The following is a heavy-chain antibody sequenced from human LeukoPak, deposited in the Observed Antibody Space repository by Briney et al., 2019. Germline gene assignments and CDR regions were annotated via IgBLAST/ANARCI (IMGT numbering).Heavy chain of an antibody. Sequence: GASVKVSCKVSGYISTGWSITWVRQAPGQGLEWLGWISAYNGNTNYAQKLQGRVTMNTDTSTSTAYMELRSLTSDDTAVYYCMRMDTPNDFWGQGTLVTVSS. CDR2: ISAYNGNT. CDR1: GYISTGWS. V-gene: IGHV1-18*01. CDR3: MRMDTPNDF. J-gene: IGHJ4*01. D-gene: IGHD5-18*01.